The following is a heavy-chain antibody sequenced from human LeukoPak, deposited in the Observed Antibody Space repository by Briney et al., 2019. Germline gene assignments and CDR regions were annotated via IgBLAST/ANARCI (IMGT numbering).Heavy chain of an antibody. Sequence: QPARSLRLSCAASGFTFNTFDMHWVPQTPGKGLEWVAVICYDGSNKYYADSVKGGFTISRDNPKNTLHLQLNSLRAEDTAVYYCARQSSATILSAFAFWGQGTMVTVSS. CDR3: ARQSSATILSAFAF. D-gene: IGHD2-15*01. CDR1: GFTFNTFD. V-gene: IGHV3-33*01. CDR2: ICYDGSNK. J-gene: IGHJ3*01.